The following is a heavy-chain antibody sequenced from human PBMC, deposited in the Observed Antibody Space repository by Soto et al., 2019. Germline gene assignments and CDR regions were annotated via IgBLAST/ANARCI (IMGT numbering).Heavy chain of an antibody. CDR3: AREGPMYYYDSSGNPFDY. D-gene: IGHD3-22*01. J-gene: IGHJ4*02. V-gene: IGHV1-69*13. CDR2: IIPIFGTA. CDR1: GGTFSSYA. Sequence: GASVKVSCKASGGTFSSYAISWVRQAPGQGLEWMGGIIPIFGTANYAQKFQGRVTITADESTSTAYMELSSLRSEDTAVYYCAREGPMYYYDSSGNPFDYWGQGTLVTVSS.